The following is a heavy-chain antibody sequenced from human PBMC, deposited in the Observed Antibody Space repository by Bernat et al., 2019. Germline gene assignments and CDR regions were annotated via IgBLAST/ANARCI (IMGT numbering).Heavy chain of an antibody. D-gene: IGHD3-22*01. CDR3: AKDRGYYDSSGWDY. CDR1: GFTFSDYG. CDR2: ISYDGSNK. V-gene: IGHV3-30*18. J-gene: IGHJ4*02. Sequence: QVQLVESGGGVVQPGRSLRLSCATSGFTFSDYGMHWVRQAPGKGLEWVAVISYDGSNKYYADSVKGRFTISRDNSKNTLYLQMNSLRAEDTAVYYCAKDRGYYDSSGWDYWGQGTLVTVSS.